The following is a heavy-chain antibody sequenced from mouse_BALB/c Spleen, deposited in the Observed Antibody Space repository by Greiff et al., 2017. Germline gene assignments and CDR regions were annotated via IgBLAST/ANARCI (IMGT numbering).Heavy chain of an antibody. V-gene: IGHV1S22*01. CDR2: IYPGSGST. CDR1: GYTFTSYW. CDR3: TKRGELGRWFAY. J-gene: IGHJ3*01. D-gene: IGHD4-1*01. Sequence: LKQPGSELVRPGASVKLSCKASGYTFTSYWMHWVKQRPGQGLEWIGNIYPGSGSTNYDEKFKSKATLTVDTSSSTAYMQLSSLTSEDSAVYYCTKRGELGRWFAYWGQGTLVTVSA.